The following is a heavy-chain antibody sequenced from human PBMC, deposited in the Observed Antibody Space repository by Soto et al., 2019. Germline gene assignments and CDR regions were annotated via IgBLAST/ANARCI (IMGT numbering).Heavy chain of an antibody. CDR2: IYYNGNT. J-gene: IGHJ4*02. CDR3: ARGGESLYSFFDY. D-gene: IGHD3-10*01. Sequence: LSLTCTVSGGSISSGTHYWSWIRQHPGKGLEWIGYIYYNGNTYYSPSLKSRVTISVDTSKNQFSLRLSSVTAADTAVYYCARGGESLYSFFDYWGQGTLVTVSS. CDR1: GGSISSGTHY. V-gene: IGHV4-31*03.